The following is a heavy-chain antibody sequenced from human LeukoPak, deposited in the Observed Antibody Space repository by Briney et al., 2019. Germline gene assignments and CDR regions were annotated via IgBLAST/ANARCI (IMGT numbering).Heavy chain of an antibody. Sequence: PGGSLRLSCAASGFTFSDYAMSWVRQAPGKGLEWVSTISGTDGSTYYADSVKGRSTISRDNSKNTLRLQMDSLRAEDTAVYYCAKEGCTSTNCYCNYWGQGTLVTVSS. D-gene: IGHD2-2*01. CDR2: ISGTDGST. J-gene: IGHJ4*02. CDR1: GFTFSDYA. CDR3: AKEGCTSTNCYCNY. V-gene: IGHV3-23*01.